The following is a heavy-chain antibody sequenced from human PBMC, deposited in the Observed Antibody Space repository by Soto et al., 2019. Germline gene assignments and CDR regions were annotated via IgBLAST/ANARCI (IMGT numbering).Heavy chain of an antibody. V-gene: IGHV1-18*01. CDR2: ISAYNGNT. Sequence: GASVKVSCKASGYTFTSYGISWVRQAPGQGLEWMGWISAYNGNTNYAQKLQGRVTMTTDTSTSTAYMELRSLRSDDTAVYYCARVSDDFWSGYWFDPWGQGTLVTV. J-gene: IGHJ5*02. D-gene: IGHD3-3*01. CDR3: ARVSDDFWSGYWFDP. CDR1: GYTFTSYG.